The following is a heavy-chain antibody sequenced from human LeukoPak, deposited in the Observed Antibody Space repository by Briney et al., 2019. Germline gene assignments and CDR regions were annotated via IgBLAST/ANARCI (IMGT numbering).Heavy chain of an antibody. J-gene: IGHJ4*02. V-gene: IGHV1-18*01. Sequence: PSVKVSCKASGYTFTSYGISWVRQAPGQGLEWMGWISAYNGNTNYTTKLQGRVTMTTDTSTSTAYVELRSLRSDDTAVYYCARYSSSWYQGVWGQGTLVTVSS. CDR3: ARYSSSWYQGV. CDR1: GYTFTSYG. CDR2: ISAYNGNT. D-gene: IGHD6-13*01.